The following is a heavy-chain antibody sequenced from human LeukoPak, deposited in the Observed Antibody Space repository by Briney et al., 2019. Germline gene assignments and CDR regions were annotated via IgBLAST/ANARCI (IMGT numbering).Heavy chain of an antibody. CDR3: AIGASSGWYRGLTTYFDY. Sequence: VSVKVSCKASGYTFTSYGISWVRQAPGQGLEWMGWISAYNGNTNYAQKLQGRVTMTTDTSTSTAYMELRSLRSDDTAVYYCAIGASSGWYRGLTTYFDYWGQGTLVTVSS. J-gene: IGHJ4*02. D-gene: IGHD6-19*01. V-gene: IGHV1-18*01. CDR2: ISAYNGNT. CDR1: GYTFTSYG.